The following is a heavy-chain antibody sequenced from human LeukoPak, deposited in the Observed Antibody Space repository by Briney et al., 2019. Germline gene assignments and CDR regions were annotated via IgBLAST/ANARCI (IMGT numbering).Heavy chain of an antibody. J-gene: IGHJ4*02. CDR3: ARDRGGTFGI. Sequence: PGGSLRLSCAAPGFTVSSNYMSWVRQAPGKGLEWVSVIYTGGSTYYADSVKGRFTISRDNSKNTLFLQMSSLRGEDTAVYFCARDRGGTFGIWGQGTLVTVSS. CDR1: GFTVSSNY. CDR2: IYTGGST. D-gene: IGHD2-15*01. V-gene: IGHV3-53*01.